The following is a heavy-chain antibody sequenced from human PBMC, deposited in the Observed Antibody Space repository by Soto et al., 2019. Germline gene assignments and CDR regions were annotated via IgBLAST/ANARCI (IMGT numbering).Heavy chain of an antibody. Sequence: GGSLRLSCAASGFTFSIYSMNWVRQAPGKGLEWVAVISHDGSDKNYANSVKGRFTISRENSKNTLCLQMNTLRAEDTAVYYCARDFRTNWALDYWRQGTLVTVSS. J-gene: IGHJ4*02. CDR1: GFTFSIYS. D-gene: IGHD1-1*01. V-gene: IGHV3-30*03. CDR2: ISHDGSDK. CDR3: ARDFRTNWALDY.